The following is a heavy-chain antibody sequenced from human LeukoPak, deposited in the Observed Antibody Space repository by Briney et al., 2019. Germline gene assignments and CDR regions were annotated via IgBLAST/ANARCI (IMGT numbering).Heavy chain of an antibody. V-gene: IGHV3-30-3*01. CDR1: GFTFSSYA. CDR3: ARVHYEGYSYVVRGGGYFDY. D-gene: IGHD5-18*01. J-gene: IGHJ4*02. Sequence: PGGSLRLSCAASGFTFSSYAMHWVRQAPGKGLEWVAVISYDGSNKYYADSVKGRFTISRDNSKNTLYLQMNSLRAEDTAVYYCARVHYEGYSYVVRGGGYFDYWGQGTLVTVSS. CDR2: ISYDGSNK.